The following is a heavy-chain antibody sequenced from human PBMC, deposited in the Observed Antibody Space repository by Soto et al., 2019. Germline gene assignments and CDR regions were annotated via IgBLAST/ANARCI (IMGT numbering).Heavy chain of an antibody. V-gene: IGHV4-34*01. J-gene: IGHJ3*02. Sequence: SENLSLTCAVYGGSFNGYYWSWIRQPPGKGLEWIGEINHSGSTNYNPSLKSRVTISVDTSKNQFSLKLSSVTAADTAVYYCAIVVVTASDAFDIWGQGTMVTVSS. CDR1: GGSFNGYY. CDR3: AIVVVTASDAFDI. CDR2: INHSGST. D-gene: IGHD2-21*02.